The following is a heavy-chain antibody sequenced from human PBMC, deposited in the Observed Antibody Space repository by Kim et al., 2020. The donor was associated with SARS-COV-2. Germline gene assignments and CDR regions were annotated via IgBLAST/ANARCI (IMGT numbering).Heavy chain of an antibody. D-gene: IGHD3-16*01. CDR2: ISYDGSNK. J-gene: IGHJ3*02. CDR1: GFTFSSYG. Sequence: GGSLRLSCAASGFTFSSYGMHWVRQAPGKGLEWVAVISYDGSNKYYADSVKGRFTISRDNSKNTLYLQMNSLRAEDTAVYYCAKVSDTNDYDYVWGSPDAFDIWGQGTMVTVSS. V-gene: IGHV3-30*18. CDR3: AKVSDTNDYDYVWGSPDAFDI.